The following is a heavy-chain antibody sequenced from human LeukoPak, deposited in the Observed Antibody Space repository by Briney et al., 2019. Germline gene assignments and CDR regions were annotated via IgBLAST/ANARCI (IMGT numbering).Heavy chain of an antibody. CDR2: INSDGSTT. CDR3: ARSPHDY. Sequence: PGGSLRLSCEASGFTFSAYWMHWVRQAPGKGLVWVSRINSDGSTTSYADSVKGRFTISRDNAKNTLCLQMNSLRAGDTAVYFCARSPHDYWGQGTLVTVSS. V-gene: IGHV3-74*01. J-gene: IGHJ4*02. CDR1: GFTFSAYW.